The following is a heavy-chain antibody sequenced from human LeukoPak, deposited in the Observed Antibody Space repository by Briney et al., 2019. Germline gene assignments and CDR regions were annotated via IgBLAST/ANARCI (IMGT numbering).Heavy chain of an antibody. CDR1: GYTFTDYY. J-gene: IGHJ4*02. CDR3: ARDLIGGSYYMDY. V-gene: IGHV1-2*02. Sequence: ASVKVSCKASGYTFTDYYMHWVRQAPGQGLEWMGWINPNSGGTNYAQNFQGRVTMTWDTSISTAYMELNRLRSDDTAVYYRARDLIGGSYYMDYWGQGTLVTVSS. D-gene: IGHD1-26*01. CDR2: INPNSGGT.